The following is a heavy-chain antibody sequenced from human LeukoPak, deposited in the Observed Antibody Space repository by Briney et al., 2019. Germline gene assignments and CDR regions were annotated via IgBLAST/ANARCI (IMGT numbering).Heavy chain of an antibody. D-gene: IGHD3-22*01. V-gene: IGHV3-21*01. CDR1: GFTVSSNY. Sequence: GKSLRLSCAASGFTVSSNYMSWVRQAPGKGLEWVSAISSSSSYIYYADSVKGRFTISRDNAKNSLYLQMNSLRAEDTAVYYCARGGVNYYDSSGYYYEWGQGTLATVSS. CDR3: ARGGVNYYDSSGYYYE. CDR2: ISSSSSYI. J-gene: IGHJ4*02.